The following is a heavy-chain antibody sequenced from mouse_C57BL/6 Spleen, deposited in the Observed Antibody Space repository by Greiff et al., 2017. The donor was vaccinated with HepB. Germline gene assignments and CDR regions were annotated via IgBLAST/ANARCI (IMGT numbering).Heavy chain of an antibody. CDR3: SGGDSNCGGDD. CDR2: IYPGNGST. D-gene: IGHD2-5*01. Sequence: QVQLQQPGAELVKPGASVKMSCKASGYTFTSYWITWVKQRPGQGLEWIGDIYPGNGSTNYNEKFKSKATLTVDTSSSTAYMQHSSRTSEESSVYYCSGGDSNCGGDDWGQGTSVTVSS. J-gene: IGHJ4*01. CDR1: GYTFTSYW. V-gene: IGHV1-55*01.